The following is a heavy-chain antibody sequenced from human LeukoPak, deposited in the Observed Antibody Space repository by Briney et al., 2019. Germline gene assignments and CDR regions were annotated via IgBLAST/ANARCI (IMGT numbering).Heavy chain of an antibody. J-gene: IGHJ4*02. V-gene: IGHV3-33*01. CDR1: GFTFSSYD. CDR2: IRYDESNE. CDR3: ARSRYNLDY. Sequence: GGSLRLSCAASGFTFSSYDMHWVRQAPGKGPEWVAIIRYDESNENYADSVKGRFTISRDNSKKTLYLQMNSLRAEDTAVYYCARSRYNLDYWGQGTLVTVSS. D-gene: IGHD5-24*01.